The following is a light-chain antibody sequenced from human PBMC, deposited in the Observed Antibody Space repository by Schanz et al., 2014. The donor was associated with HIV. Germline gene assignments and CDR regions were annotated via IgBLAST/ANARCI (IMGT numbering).Light chain of an antibody. CDR2: NTF. V-gene: IGLV1-44*01. J-gene: IGLJ3*02. CDR3: AAWDDSLRAWV. CDR1: SSNFRSNA. Sequence: QSVLTQPPSASGTPGQRVTISCSGSSSNFRSNAVNWYQQLPGTAPRLVIYNTFHRPSGVPDRFSGSKSGTSASLAISGLQSEDEADYYCAAWDDSLRAWVFGGGTKLTVL.